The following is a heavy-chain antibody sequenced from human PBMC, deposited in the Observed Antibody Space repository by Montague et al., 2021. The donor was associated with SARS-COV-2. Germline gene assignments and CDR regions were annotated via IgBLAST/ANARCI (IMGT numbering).Heavy chain of an antibody. CDR3: ARGDGYYNYGLDV. Sequence: ETLSLTCTVSGGSISNYYWSWIRQPPGRGLEWIGYIYYSGSTNYSPSLKSRVTISLDTSKNQFSLKVTSVTAADTAVYYCARGDGYYNYGLDVWGPGTTVTVSS. D-gene: IGHD3-22*01. CDR2: IYYSGST. V-gene: IGHV4-59*01. J-gene: IGHJ6*02. CDR1: GGSISNYY.